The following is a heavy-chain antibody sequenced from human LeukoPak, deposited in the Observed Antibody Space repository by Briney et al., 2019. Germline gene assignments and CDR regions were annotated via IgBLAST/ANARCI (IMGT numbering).Heavy chain of an antibody. V-gene: IGHV3-23*01. Sequence: GGSLRLSCAASSFIFSNYAMNWVRQAPGKGLEWVSGISDSGDSTYYADSVKGRFTISRDNSKNTLHLQMNSLRAGDTAVYYCAKDEARGSGSSRYVDHWGQGTLVTVSS. D-gene: IGHD3-10*01. CDR2: ISDSGDST. J-gene: IGHJ4*02. CDR1: SFIFSNYA. CDR3: AKDEARGSGSSRYVDH.